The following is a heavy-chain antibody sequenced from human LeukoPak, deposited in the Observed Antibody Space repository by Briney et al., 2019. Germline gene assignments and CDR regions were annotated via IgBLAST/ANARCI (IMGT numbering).Heavy chain of an antibody. V-gene: IGHV3-21*01. CDR1: GFTFSSYS. J-gene: IGHJ4*02. CDR2: ISSSSSYI. D-gene: IGHD4-17*01. Sequence: GGSLRLSCAASGFTFSSYSMNWVRQAPGKGLEWVSSISSSSSYIYYADSVKGRFAISRDNAKNSLYLQMNSLRAEDTAVYYCARDAVGTVDYWGQGTLVTVSS. CDR3: ARDAVGTVDY.